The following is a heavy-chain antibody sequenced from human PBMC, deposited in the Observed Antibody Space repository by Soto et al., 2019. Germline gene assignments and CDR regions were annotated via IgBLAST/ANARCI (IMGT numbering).Heavy chain of an antibody. CDR2: IKSKTDGGTT. CDR1: GFTFSNAW. CDR3: TTDSEGYYYYGMDV. J-gene: IGHJ6*02. Sequence: GGSLRLSCAASGFTFSNAWMNWVRQAPGKGLEWVGRIKSKTDGGTTDYAAPVKGRFTISRDDSKNTLYLQMNSLKTEDTAVYYCTTDSEGYYYYGMDVWGQGTTVTVYS. V-gene: IGHV3-15*07.